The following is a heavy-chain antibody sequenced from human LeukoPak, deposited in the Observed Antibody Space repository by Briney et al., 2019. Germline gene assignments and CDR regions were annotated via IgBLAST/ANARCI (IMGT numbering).Heavy chain of an antibody. CDR2: INNVASHI. J-gene: IGHJ4*02. CDR3: TRDATYYLRYGYFDY. V-gene: IGHV3-21*01. Sequence: KAGGSLRLSCAASGLSISSSAMNWVRQAPGKGLEWVSSINNVASHIYYAGSVRGRFTISRDNAKNSVYLQMNSLRAEDTAVYYCTRDATYYLRYGYFDYWGQGTLVTVSS. CDR1: GLSISSSA. D-gene: IGHD2/OR15-2a*01.